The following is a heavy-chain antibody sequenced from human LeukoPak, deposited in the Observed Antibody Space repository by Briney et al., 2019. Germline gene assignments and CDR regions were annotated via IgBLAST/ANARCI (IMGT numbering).Heavy chain of an antibody. D-gene: IGHD6-19*01. J-gene: IGHJ3*02. CDR2: INHSGST. V-gene: IGHV4-34*01. CDR3: ARLYSSGWYNDAFDI. CDR1: GGSFSGYY. Sequence: SETLSLTCAVYGGSFSGYYWSWIRQPPGKGLEWIGEINHSGSTNDNPSLKSRVTISVDTSKNQFSLKLSSVTAADTAVYYCARLYSSGWYNDAFDIWGQGTMVTVSS.